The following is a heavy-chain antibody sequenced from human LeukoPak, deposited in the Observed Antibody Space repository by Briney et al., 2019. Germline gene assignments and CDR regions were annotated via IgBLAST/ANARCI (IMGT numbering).Heavy chain of an antibody. D-gene: IGHD3-22*01. V-gene: IGHV1-18*01. Sequence: ASVKVSCKASGYTFTSYGISWVRQAPRQGLEWMGWISAYNGNTNYAQKLQGRVTMTTDTSTSTAYMELRSLRSDDTAVYYCARADYYDSSGYYLRPYYFDYWGQGTLVTVSS. CDR3: ARADYYDSSGYYLRPYYFDY. J-gene: IGHJ4*02. CDR2: ISAYNGNT. CDR1: GYTFTSYG.